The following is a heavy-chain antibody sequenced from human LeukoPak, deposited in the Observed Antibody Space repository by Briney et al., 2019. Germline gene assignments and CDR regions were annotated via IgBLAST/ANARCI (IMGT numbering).Heavy chain of an antibody. V-gene: IGHV1-18*01. Sequence: ASVKVSCTTSGYTFTNYGISWVRQAPGQGLELVGWISAYNGATNYAQKFQGRVTLTTDTSTTTAYMELRSLRSDDTGVYYCARAGAAYGGDPTYWGQGTLVTVSS. J-gene: IGHJ4*02. D-gene: IGHD4-23*01. CDR1: GYTFTNYG. CDR3: ARAGAAYGGDPTY. CDR2: ISAYNGAT.